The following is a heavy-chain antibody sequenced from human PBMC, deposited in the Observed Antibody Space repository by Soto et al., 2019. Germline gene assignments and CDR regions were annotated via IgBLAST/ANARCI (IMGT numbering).Heavy chain of an antibody. CDR2: IKEDGSGK. Sequence: PGGSLRLSCEASGFTFRSYWMSWVRQAPGKGLEWVANIKEDGSGKYYVDSVKGRFTISRDNAKNSLYLQMNSLRAEDTAVYYCARDTTLSCYDYWGQGTLVTVSS. CDR3: ARDTTLSCYDY. D-gene: IGHD2-15*01. CDR1: GFTFRSYW. V-gene: IGHV3-7*01. J-gene: IGHJ4*02.